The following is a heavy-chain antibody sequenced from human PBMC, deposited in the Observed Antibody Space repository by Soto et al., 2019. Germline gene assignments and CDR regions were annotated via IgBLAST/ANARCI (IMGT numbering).Heavy chain of an antibody. CDR2: IYYSGST. J-gene: IGHJ5*01. CDR1: GGSISSGDYY. Sequence: SETLSLTCTVSGGSISSGDYYWSWIRQPPGKGLEWIGYIYYSGSTYYNPSLKSRVTISVDTSKNQFSLKLSSVTAADTAVYYCAREVITIFGVVTTNWFDPWGQGTMVTVSS. CDR3: AREVITIFGVVTTNWFDP. V-gene: IGHV4-30-4*01. D-gene: IGHD3-3*01.